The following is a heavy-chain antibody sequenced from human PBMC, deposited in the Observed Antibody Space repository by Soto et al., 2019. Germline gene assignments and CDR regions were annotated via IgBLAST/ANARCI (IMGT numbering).Heavy chain of an antibody. CDR3: SRAGILTTPYYFDY. CDR2: IRNKANSYTT. CDR1: GFTFNNAW. J-gene: IGHJ4*01. D-gene: IGHD4-4*01. Sequence: PGGSLRLSCAASGFTFNNAWMNWVRQAPGKGLEWVGRIRNKANSYTTEYAASVKGRFTISRDDSKNSLFLQMNSLKTEDTAVYFCSRAGILTTPYYFDYWGQGTLVTVSS. V-gene: IGHV3-72*01.